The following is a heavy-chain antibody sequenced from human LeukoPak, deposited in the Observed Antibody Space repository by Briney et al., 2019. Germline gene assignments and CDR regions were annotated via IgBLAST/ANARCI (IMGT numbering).Heavy chain of an antibody. V-gene: IGHV4-31*03. Sequence: PSETLSLTCTVSGGSISSGDYYWSWIRQHPGKGLEWIGYIYYNGNTYYNPSLKSRLTISGDTSKNQFSLKLSSVTAADTAVYYCVRNFDSYNAFDIWGQGTMVTVSS. CDR1: GGSISSGDYY. D-gene: IGHD3-22*01. CDR3: VRNFDSYNAFDI. J-gene: IGHJ3*02. CDR2: IYYNGNT.